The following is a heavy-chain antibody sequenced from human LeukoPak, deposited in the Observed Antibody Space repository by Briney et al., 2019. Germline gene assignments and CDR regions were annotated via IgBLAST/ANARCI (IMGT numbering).Heavy chain of an antibody. CDR2: IYYSGST. CDR1: GGSISSSSYY. Sequence: PSETLSLTCTVSGGSISSSSYYWGWIRQPPGKGLEWIGYIYYSGSTNYNPSLKSRVTISVDTSKNQFSLKLSSVTAADTAVYYCARHLQDYYDSSGYYSHDAFDIWGQGTMVTVSS. CDR3: ARHLQDYYDSSGYYSHDAFDI. D-gene: IGHD3-22*01. V-gene: IGHV4-61*05. J-gene: IGHJ3*02.